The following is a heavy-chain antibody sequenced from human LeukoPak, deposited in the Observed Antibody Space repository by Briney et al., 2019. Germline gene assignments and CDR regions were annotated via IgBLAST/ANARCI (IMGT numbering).Heavy chain of an antibody. CDR1: VASISIYY. V-gene: IGHV4-39*01. D-gene: IGHD3-10*01. Sequence: SETLSLTCTVSVASISIYYWGWFRQPPGKGLEWIGGIYDSGSTYYNPSLKSRVTISVDTSKNQFSLKLNSVTAADTAVYYCARHYGPWGQGTLVTVSS. J-gene: IGHJ5*02. CDR3: ARHYGP. CDR2: IYDSGST.